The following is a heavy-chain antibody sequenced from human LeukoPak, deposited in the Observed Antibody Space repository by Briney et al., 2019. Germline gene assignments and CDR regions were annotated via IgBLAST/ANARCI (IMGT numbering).Heavy chain of an antibody. V-gene: IGHV4-4*02. J-gene: IGHJ4*02. CDR3: ARASYYDFWSGYYIIDY. CDR2: IYHSGST. Sequence: PSETLSLTCAVSGGSISSSNWWSWVRQPPGKGLEWIGEIYHSGSTNYNPSLKSRVTISVDKSKNQFSLKLSSVTAAGTAVYYCARASYYDFWSGYYIIDYWGQGTLVTVSS. D-gene: IGHD3-3*01. CDR1: GGSISSSNW.